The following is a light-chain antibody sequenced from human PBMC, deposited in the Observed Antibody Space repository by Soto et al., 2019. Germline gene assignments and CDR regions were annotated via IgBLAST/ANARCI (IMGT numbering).Light chain of an antibody. V-gene: IGLV2-8*01. CDR3: SSYAGSNNFVV. CDR2: EVS. CDR1: SSDVGSYNY. J-gene: IGLJ2*01. Sequence: QSALTQPPSASGSPGQSVTISCTGTSSDVGSYNYVSWYQQHPGQAPKLMIYEVSKRPSGVPDRFSGSKSGNTASLTVSGLQAEDDADYYCSSYAGSNNFVVFGGGTKLTVL.